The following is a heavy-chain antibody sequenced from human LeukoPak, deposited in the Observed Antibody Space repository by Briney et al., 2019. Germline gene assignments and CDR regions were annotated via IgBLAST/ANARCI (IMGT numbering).Heavy chain of an antibody. J-gene: IGHJ4*02. Sequence: PGGSLRLSCAASGFTFDDYGMSWVRQVPGKGLEWVSGINWNGGITGYADSVKGRFTISRDNAKNFLYLQMNSLRAEDTALYYCVRAVPLDYYDSSGQFDYWGQGTLVTVSS. CDR1: GFTFDDYG. CDR2: INWNGGIT. D-gene: IGHD3-22*01. V-gene: IGHV3-20*04. CDR3: VRAVPLDYYDSSGQFDY.